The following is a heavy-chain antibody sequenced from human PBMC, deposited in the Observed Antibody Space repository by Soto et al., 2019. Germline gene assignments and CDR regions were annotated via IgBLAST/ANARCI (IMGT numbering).Heavy chain of an antibody. D-gene: IGHD2-2*02. CDR1: GGSISSGYYY. J-gene: IGHJ6*02. Sequence: SETLSLTCSVSGGSISSGYYYWSWIRQPPGKGLEWIGNIYYSGNTYYNPSLKSRLIISIDTSKNQFSLKVVSVTAADTAVYYWTRPPLYSMDFWGQGTMVTVSS. V-gene: IGHV4-30-4*01. CDR2: IYYSGNT. CDR3: TRPPLYSMDF.